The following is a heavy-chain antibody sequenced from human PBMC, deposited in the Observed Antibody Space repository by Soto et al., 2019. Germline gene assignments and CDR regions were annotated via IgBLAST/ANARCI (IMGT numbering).Heavy chain of an antibody. CDR2: IYPVDSDT. D-gene: IGHD3-22*01. Sequence: EVQLVQSGAEVKKPGESLKISCKGSGYRFSSYWIGWVRQMPGKGLEWMGIIYPVDSDTRYSPSFQGQVTISADNSISTAYLQWSSVKASDTAMYYCARLLFYFDGSGYGFDIWGPGTMVTVSS. V-gene: IGHV5-51*03. J-gene: IGHJ3*02. CDR3: ARLLFYFDGSGYGFDI. CDR1: GYRFSSYW.